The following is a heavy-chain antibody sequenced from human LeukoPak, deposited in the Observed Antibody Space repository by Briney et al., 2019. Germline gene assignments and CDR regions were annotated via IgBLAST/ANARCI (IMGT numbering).Heavy chain of an antibody. CDR3: ARGGGYYYDSSGYYYYYYYMDV. CDR2: ISAYNGNT. V-gene: IGHV1-18*01. J-gene: IGHJ6*03. CDR1: GYTFTSCG. D-gene: IGHD3-22*01. Sequence: ASVKVSCKASGYTFTSCGISWVRQAPGQGLEWMGWISAYNGNTNYAQKLQGRVTMTTDTSTSTAYMELRSLRSDDTAVYYCARGGGYYYDSSGYYYYYYYMDVWGKGTTVTVSS.